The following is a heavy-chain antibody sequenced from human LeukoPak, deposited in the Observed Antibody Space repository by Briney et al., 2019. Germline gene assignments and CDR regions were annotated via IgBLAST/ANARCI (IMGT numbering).Heavy chain of an antibody. V-gene: IGHV3-15*01. CDR1: GFTFTNAW. J-gene: IGHJ4*02. CDR2: IKSNTDGATT. CDR3: ATSPGYYNWSPFDF. Sequence: PGGSLRLSCAASGFTFTNAWMTWVRQAPGKGLEWVGHIKSNTDGATTDYAAPVKGRFAISRDDSKTTVYLQMNSLKIEDTAVYYCATSPGYYNWSPFDFWGQGTLVTVSS. D-gene: IGHD3-9*01.